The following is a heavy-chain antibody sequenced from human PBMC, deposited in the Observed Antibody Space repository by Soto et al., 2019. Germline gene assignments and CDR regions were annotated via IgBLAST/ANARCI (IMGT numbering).Heavy chain of an antibody. V-gene: IGHV3-30-3*01. D-gene: IGHD2-15*01. Sequence: QVQLVESGGGVVQPGRSLRLSCAASGFTFSSYAMYWVRQAPGKGLEWVAVISYDGNNKYYADSVKGRFTISRDNSKNTLSLQMNSLRAEDTAVYYCARAECDGGCCYTLVGLRYGMDVWGQGTTVTVSS. CDR2: ISYDGNNK. CDR3: ARAECDGGCCYTLVGLRYGMDV. J-gene: IGHJ6*02. CDR1: GFTFSSYA.